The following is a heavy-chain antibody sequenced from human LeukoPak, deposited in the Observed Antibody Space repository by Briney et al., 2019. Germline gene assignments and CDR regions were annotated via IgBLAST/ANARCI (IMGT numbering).Heavy chain of an antibody. CDR2: INPSGGRT. D-gene: IGHD2/OR15-2a*01. J-gene: IGHJ4*02. V-gene: IGHV1-46*01. CDR3: ATFPQKAYPSSC. CDR1: GYTFTNYY. Sequence: GASVKVSCKASGYTFTNYYMHWVRQAPGQGLEWMGIINPSGGRTSYAQKFQGRVTMTRDMSTSTVYMELSSLRSEDTAVYYCATFPQKAYPSSCWGQGTLVTVSS.